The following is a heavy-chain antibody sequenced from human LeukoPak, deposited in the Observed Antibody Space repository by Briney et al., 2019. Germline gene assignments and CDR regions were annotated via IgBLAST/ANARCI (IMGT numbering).Heavy chain of an antibody. CDR2: ISYDGSNK. D-gene: IGHD3-10*01. V-gene: IGHV3-30*03. Sequence: PAGRSLRLSCAASGFTFSSYGMHWVRQAPGKGLEWVAVISYDGSNKYYADSVKGRFTISRDNSKNTLNLQMKSLRDEDTAVYYCLGQFGEWDYFDYWGQGTLVTVSS. CDR3: LGQFGEWDYFDY. CDR1: GFTFSSYG. J-gene: IGHJ4*02.